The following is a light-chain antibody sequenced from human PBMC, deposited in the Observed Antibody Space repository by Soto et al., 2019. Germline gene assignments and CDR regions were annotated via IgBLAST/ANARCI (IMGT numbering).Light chain of an antibody. CDR2: EVS. V-gene: IGLV2-8*01. CDR1: SSDVGGYNY. Sequence: QSALTQPPSASGTPGQRVTISCSGSSSDVGGYNYVSWYQQHPGKVPKLMIYEVSKRPSGVPDRFSGSKSGNTASLTVSGLQAEDEADYYCSSYAGSNNFEVFGGGTKLTVL. J-gene: IGLJ3*02. CDR3: SSYAGSNNFEV.